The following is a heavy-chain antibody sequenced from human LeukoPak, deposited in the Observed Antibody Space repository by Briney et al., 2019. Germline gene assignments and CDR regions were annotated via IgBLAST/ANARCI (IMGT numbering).Heavy chain of an antibody. CDR1: GFTFSSYA. CDR3: ARGGGCYNY. V-gene: IGHV3-21*01. J-gene: IGHJ4*02. CDR2: ISSSTNYI. Sequence: PGGSLRLSCAASGFTFSSYAMNWVRQAPGKGLEWVSYISSSTNYIYYADSVKGRFTISRDNAKNSLYLQMNSLRAEDTAVYYCARGGGCYNYWGQGPRVTVPS. D-gene: IGHD6-19*01.